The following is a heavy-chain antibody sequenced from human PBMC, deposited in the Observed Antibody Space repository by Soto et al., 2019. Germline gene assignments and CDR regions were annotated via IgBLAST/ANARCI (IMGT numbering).Heavy chain of an antibody. J-gene: IGHJ6*02. V-gene: IGHV3-30-3*01. Sequence: GGSLRLSCAASGFTFSTYAMEWDRQAPGKVLDWVALISYDGNNKYYADSVRGRFTISRDNSKNTLYLQMNTLRPEDTALYFCARAVEPFCYYGMDVWGQGTTVTVSS. CDR3: ARAVEPFCYYGMDV. CDR1: GFTFSTYA. CDR2: ISYDGNNK.